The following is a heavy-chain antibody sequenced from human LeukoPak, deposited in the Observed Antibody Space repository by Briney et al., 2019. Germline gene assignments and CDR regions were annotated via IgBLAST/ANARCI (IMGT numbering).Heavy chain of an antibody. D-gene: IGHD6-19*01. CDR3: AKKIGPYSSGWTVDY. CDR2: ISWNSGSI. CDR1: GFTFDDYA. J-gene: IGHJ4*02. V-gene: IGHV3-9*01. Sequence: PGRSLRLSCAASGFTFDDYAMHWVRQAPGKGLEWVSRISWNSGSIGYADSVKGRFTISRDNSKNTLYLQMNSLRAEDTAVYYCAKKIGPYSSGWTVDYWGQGTLVTVSS.